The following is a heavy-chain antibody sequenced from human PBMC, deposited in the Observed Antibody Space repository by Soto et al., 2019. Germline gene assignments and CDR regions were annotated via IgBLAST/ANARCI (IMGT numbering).Heavy chain of an antibody. CDR3: AKDVIADYDSSGYFGY. J-gene: IGHJ4*02. V-gene: IGHV3-30*18. D-gene: IGHD3-22*01. CDR2: ISYDGSNK. CDR1: GFTFSSYG. Sequence: PGGSLRLSCAASGFTFSSYGMHWVRQAPGKGLEWVAVISYDGSNKYYADSVKGRFTISRDNSKNTLYLQMNSLRAEDTAVYYCAKDVIADYDSSGYFGYWGQGTLVTVSS.